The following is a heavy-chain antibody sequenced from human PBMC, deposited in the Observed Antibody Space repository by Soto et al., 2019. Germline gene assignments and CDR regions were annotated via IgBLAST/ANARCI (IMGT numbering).Heavy chain of an antibody. Sequence: QVQLVQSGAEVKKPGSSAKVSCKASGGTFSSYAISWVRQAPGQGLEWMGGIIPIFGTANYAQKFQGRVTITADKSTSTAYMELSSLRSEDTAVYYCARRARLWSGYSTWGAPYLYYGMDVWGQGATVTVSS. CDR3: ARRARLWSGYSTWGAPYLYYGMDV. J-gene: IGHJ6*02. D-gene: IGHD3-3*01. CDR1: GGTFSSYA. CDR2: IIPIFGTA. V-gene: IGHV1-69*06.